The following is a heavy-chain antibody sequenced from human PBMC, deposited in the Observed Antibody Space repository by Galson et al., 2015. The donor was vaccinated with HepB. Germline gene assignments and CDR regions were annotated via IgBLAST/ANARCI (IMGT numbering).Heavy chain of an antibody. D-gene: IGHD5-12*01. CDR3: AKSSCYDSGY. Sequence: SLRLSCAASGFTFSSYAISWVRQAPGKGLEWVSSISGSGGSTYYADSVKGRFTISRDNSKNTLYLQMNSLRAEDTAVYYCAKSSCYDSGYWGQGTLVTVSS. V-gene: IGHV3-23*01. CDR2: ISGSGGST. CDR1: GFTFSSYA. J-gene: IGHJ4*02.